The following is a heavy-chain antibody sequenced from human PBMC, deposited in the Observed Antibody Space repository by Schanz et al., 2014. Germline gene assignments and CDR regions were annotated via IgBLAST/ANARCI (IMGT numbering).Heavy chain of an antibody. CDR1: GFMFSSYA. V-gene: IGHV3-48*04. Sequence: VQLVESGGGVVQPGRSLRLSCAASGFMFSSYAMCWVRQAPGKGLEWISYIGSSSSRIDHADSVKGRFTISRDNAKNTLYLQMNSLRAEDTAVYYCARPALWFGDNCFDPWGQGTLVTVSS. J-gene: IGHJ5*02. CDR3: ARPALWFGDNCFDP. D-gene: IGHD3-10*01. CDR2: IGSSSSRI.